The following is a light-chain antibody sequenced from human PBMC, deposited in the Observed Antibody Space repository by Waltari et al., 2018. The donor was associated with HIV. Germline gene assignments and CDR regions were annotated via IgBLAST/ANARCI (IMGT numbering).Light chain of an antibody. CDR1: NMGGKN. V-gene: IGLV3-21*02. CDR3: QVWDSSSDDWV. J-gene: IGLJ3*02. CDR2: DNS. Sequence: SYVLTQPPSVSVAPGQPASMTCGGNNMGGKNVHWYQQKPGQAPVLVVYDNSDRPSGIPERISGSKSGNTATLTISRVEAGDEADYYCQVWDSSSDDWVFGGGTKLTVL.